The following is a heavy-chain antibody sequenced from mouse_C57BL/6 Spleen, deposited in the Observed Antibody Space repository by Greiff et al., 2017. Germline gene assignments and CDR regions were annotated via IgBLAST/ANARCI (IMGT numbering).Heavy chain of an antibody. Sequence: QVQLQQPGAELVRPGSSVKLSCKASGYTFTSYWMDWVKQRPGQGLEWIGNIYPSDSETHYNQKFKDKATLTVDKSSSTAYMQLSSLTSEDSAVYYCARAVVVTTNWYCDVWGTGTTVTVSS. CDR3: ARAVVVTTNWYCDV. CDR2: IYPSDSET. J-gene: IGHJ1*03. D-gene: IGHD2-2*01. V-gene: IGHV1-61*01. CDR1: GYTFTSYW.